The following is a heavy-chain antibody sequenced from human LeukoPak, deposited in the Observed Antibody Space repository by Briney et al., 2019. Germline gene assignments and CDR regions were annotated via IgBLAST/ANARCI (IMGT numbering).Heavy chain of an antibody. CDR3: AIDMVRGVIALDYYYYYMDV. CDR2: IIPIFGTA. Sequence: GASVKVSCKASGGTFSSYAISWVRQAPGQGLEWMGGIIPIFGTANYAQKFQGRVTITADESTSTAYMELSSLRSEDTAVYYCAIDMVRGVIALDYYYYYMDVWGKGTTVTVSS. CDR1: GGTFSSYA. J-gene: IGHJ6*03. D-gene: IGHD3-10*01. V-gene: IGHV1-69*13.